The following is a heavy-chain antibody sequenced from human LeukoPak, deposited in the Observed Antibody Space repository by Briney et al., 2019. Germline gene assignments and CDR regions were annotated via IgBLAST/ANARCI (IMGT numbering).Heavy chain of an antibody. CDR1: GDSVSSNSTA. J-gene: IGHJ3*02. D-gene: IGHD4-11*01. CDR3: ARKRLPADSFDI. V-gene: IGHV6-1*01. CDR2: TYYRSKWYN. Sequence: SQTLSLTCAISGDSVSSNSTAWNWIRQSPSRGLEWLGRTYYRSKWYNDYTVSVKSRITFNTDTSKNQFSLQLNSVTPEDTAVYYCARKRLPADSFDIWGQGTMVTVSS.